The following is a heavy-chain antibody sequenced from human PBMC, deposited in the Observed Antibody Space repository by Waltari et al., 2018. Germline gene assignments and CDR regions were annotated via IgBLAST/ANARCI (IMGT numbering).Heavy chain of an antibody. D-gene: IGHD6-19*01. CDR3: ARHNDSGWPSHNYMDV. CDR2: INHSGST. J-gene: IGHJ6*03. V-gene: IGHV4-34*01. CDR1: GGSFSGYY. Sequence: QVQLQQWGAGLLKPSETLSLTCAVYGGSFSGYYWSWLRQPPGKGLEWIGEINHSGSTNYNPSLKSRVTISVDTSKNQFSLKLSSVTAADTAVYYCARHNDSGWPSHNYMDVWGKGTTVTVSS.